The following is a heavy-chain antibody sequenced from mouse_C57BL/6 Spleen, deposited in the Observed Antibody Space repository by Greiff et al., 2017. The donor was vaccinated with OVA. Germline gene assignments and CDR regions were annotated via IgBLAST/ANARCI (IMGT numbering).Heavy chain of an antibody. CDR2: IWGVGST. V-gene: IGHV2-6*01. D-gene: IGHD2-5*01. CDR3: ARSFYYSNYVAMDY. J-gene: IGHJ4*01. Sequence: VQLQQSGPGLVAPSQSLSISCTVSGFSLTSYGVDWVRQAPGKGLEWLGVIWGVGSTNYNSDLKYRLSISNDNSKNQVFLKMNSLRTDDTAMYYCARSFYYSNYVAMDYWGQGTSVTVSS. CDR1: GFSLTSYG.